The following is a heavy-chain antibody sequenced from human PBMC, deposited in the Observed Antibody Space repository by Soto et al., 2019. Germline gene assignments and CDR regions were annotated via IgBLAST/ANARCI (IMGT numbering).Heavy chain of an antibody. CDR1: GFTFSSFA. J-gene: IGHJ6*02. CDR2: ISGSGGST. V-gene: IGHV3-23*01. Sequence: GGSLRLSCAASGFTFSSFAMSWVRQAPGKGLEWVSAISGSGGSTYYADSVKGRFTISRDNSKNTLYLQMNSLRAEDTAVYYCAKDKQQLGYYYYGMDVWGQGTTVTVSS. D-gene: IGHD6-13*01. CDR3: AKDKQQLGYYYYGMDV.